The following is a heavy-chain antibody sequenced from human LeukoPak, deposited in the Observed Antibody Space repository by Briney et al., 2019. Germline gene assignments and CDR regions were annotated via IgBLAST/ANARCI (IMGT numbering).Heavy chain of an antibody. CDR1: GYTFTSYD. Sequence: ASVKVSCKASGYTFTSYDINWVRQATGQGLEWMGWMNPNSGNTGYAQKFQGRVTITRNTSISTAYMELSSLRSEDTAVYYCASTVTTGPWGDNWFDPWGQGTLVTVSS. J-gene: IGHJ5*02. V-gene: IGHV1-8*03. CDR3: ASTVTTGPWGDNWFDP. D-gene: IGHD4-17*01. CDR2: MNPNSGNT.